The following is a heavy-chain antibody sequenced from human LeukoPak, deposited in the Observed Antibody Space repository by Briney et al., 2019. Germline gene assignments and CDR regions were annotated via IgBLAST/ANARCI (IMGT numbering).Heavy chain of an antibody. CDR1: GFTFSSYG. Sequence: GGSLRLSCAASGFTFSSYGMHWVRQAPGKGLEWVAVISYDGSNKYYADSVKGRFTISRDNAKNSLYLQMNSLRAEDTAVYYCARRYCSSTSCYRVDAFDIWGQGTMVTVSS. J-gene: IGHJ3*02. CDR3: ARRYCSSTSCYRVDAFDI. CDR2: ISYDGSNK. D-gene: IGHD2-2*01. V-gene: IGHV3-30*03.